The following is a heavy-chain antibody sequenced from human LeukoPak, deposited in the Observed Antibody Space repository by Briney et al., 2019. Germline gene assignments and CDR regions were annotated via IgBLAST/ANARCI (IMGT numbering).Heavy chain of an antibody. CDR3: ARAPYYDFWSGYYSHWFDP. V-gene: IGHV4-39*07. CDR1: GGSISSSSYY. CDR2: IYYSGST. Sequence: SETLSLTCTVSGGSISSSSYYWGWIRQPPGKGLEWIGSIYYSGSTYYNPSLKSRVTISVDTSKNQFSLKLSSVTAADTAVYYRARAPYYDFWSGYYSHWFDPWGQGTLVTVSS. J-gene: IGHJ5*02. D-gene: IGHD3-3*01.